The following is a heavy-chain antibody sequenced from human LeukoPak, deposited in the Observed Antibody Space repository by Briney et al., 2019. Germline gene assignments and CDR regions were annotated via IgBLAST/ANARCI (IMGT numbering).Heavy chain of an antibody. CDR1: GGSISSYY. V-gene: IGHV4-4*07. CDR2: IYTSGST. J-gene: IGHJ4*02. Sequence: SETLSLTCTVSGGSISSYYWSWIRQSAGKGLEWIGRIYTSGSTNYNPSLKSRVTMSVDTSKNQFSLKLNSVTAADTAVYYCARDLYGSGSLFDYWGQGTLVTVSS. CDR3: ARDLYGSGSLFDY. D-gene: IGHD3-10*01.